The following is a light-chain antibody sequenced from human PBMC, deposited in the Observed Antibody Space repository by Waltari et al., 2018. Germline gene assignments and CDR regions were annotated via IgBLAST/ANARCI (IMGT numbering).Light chain of an antibody. Sequence: EIQMTQSPSSVSASVGDRVTITCRASQAVSTWLAWYQQKPGNSPNLLIYHASSWQSGVPSRFSGSGSGTDFTLTISSLQPEDSATYYCQQGDSVPPTFGQGTKVEIK. CDR3: QQGDSVPPT. V-gene: IGKV1-12*01. CDR2: HAS. CDR1: QAVSTW. J-gene: IGKJ1*01.